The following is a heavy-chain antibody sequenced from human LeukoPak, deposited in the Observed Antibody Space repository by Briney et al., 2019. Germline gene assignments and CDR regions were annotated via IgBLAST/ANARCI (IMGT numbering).Heavy chain of an antibody. CDR2: IIPILGIA. CDR1: GGTFSSYT. V-gene: IGHV1-69*02. J-gene: IGHJ4*02. Sequence: SVKVSCKASGGTFSSYTISWARQAPGQGLEWMGRIIPILGIANYAQKFQGRVTITADKSTSTAYMELSSLRSEDTAVYYCARSRYYYGSGSYYNVDYWGQGTLVTVSS. D-gene: IGHD3-10*01. CDR3: ARSRYYYGSGSYYNVDY.